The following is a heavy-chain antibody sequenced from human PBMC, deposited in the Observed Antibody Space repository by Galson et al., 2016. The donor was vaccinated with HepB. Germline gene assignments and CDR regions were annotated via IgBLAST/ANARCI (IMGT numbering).Heavy chain of an antibody. Sequence: SETLSPTCSVSGGSISSTTYYWVWLRQSPGKGPEWIGSINYSGDTYYDESLKSRVTISVDTSKSQFSLRLRSVTAADTAVYYCASIVVVSSAPTNYFDYWGQGMLVTVSS. D-gene: IGHD2-21*01. J-gene: IGHJ4*02. V-gene: IGHV4-39*01. CDR1: GGSISSTTYY. CDR2: INYSGDT. CDR3: ASIVVVSSAPTNYFDY.